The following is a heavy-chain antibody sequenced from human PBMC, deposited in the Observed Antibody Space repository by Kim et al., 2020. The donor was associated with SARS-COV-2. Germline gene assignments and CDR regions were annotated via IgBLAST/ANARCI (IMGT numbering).Heavy chain of an antibody. Sequence: SETLSLTCAVYGGSFSDYYWSWIRQPPGKGLEWIGEINHSGNTNYNPSLKSRVTISEDTSNNQFSLKLLSVTAADTAVYYCARERGGSSSRTVFDSWGQG. J-gene: IGHJ4*02. CDR2: INHSGNT. CDR3: ARERGGSSSRTVFDS. V-gene: IGHV4-34*01. D-gene: IGHD6-6*01. CDR1: GGSFSDYY.